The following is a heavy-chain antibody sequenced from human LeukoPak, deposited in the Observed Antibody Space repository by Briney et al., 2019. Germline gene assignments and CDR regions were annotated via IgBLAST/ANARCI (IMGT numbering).Heavy chain of an antibody. CDR1: GGTFSSYA. Sequence: SVKVSCKASGGTFSSYAISWVRQAPGQGLEWMGGIIPIFGTANYAQKFQGRVAMTRDTSTSTVYMELSSLRSEDTAVYYCAILSPDGFDYWGQGTLVTVSS. CDR3: AILSPDGFDY. V-gene: IGHV1-69*05. D-gene: IGHD2-21*01. J-gene: IGHJ4*02. CDR2: IIPIFGTA.